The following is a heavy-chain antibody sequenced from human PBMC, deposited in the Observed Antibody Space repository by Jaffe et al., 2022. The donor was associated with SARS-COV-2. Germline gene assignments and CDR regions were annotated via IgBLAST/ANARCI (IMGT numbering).Heavy chain of an antibody. CDR3: ATGGDMATARGPHFEY. CDR2: ISHSGST. V-gene: IGHV4-34*01. Sequence: QVQLQQWGAGLLKPSETLSLTCAVDGASLNDYYWSWIRQPPGKGLEWIGEISHSGSTNYNPSLKSRVSISVDTSKSQFSLKLNSVTAADTAVYYCATGGDMATARGPHFEYWAQGTLVTVSS. J-gene: IGHJ4*02. CDR1: GASLNDYY. D-gene: IGHD5-18*01.